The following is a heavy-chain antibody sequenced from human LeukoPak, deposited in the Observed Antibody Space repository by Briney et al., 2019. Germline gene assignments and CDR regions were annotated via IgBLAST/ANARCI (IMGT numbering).Heavy chain of an antibody. CDR2: IKSKTDGGTT. D-gene: IGHD2-15*01. V-gene: IGHV3-15*01. Sequence: PGGSLRLSCVGSGVTFSNAWMSWIRQAPGKGLQWVGHIKSKTDGGTTAYAAPVKDRFTISRDDSKNMLYLQMNSLKSEDAALYYCTALGAASEYWGQGALVTVSS. J-gene: IGHJ4*02. CDR1: GVTFSNAW. CDR3: TALGAASEY.